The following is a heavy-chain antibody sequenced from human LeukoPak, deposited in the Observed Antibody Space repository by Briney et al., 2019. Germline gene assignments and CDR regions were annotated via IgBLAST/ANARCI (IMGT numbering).Heavy chain of an antibody. D-gene: IGHD1-26*01. CDR1: GGSISSSSYY. Sequence: SETLSLTCTVSGGSISSSSYYWGWIRQPPGKGLEWIGSIYYSGSTYYNPSLKSRVTISVDKSKNQFSLKLSSVTAADTAVYYCARGGVGATTNFDYWGQGTLVTVSS. V-gene: IGHV4-39*07. CDR2: IYYSGST. J-gene: IGHJ4*02. CDR3: ARGGVGATTNFDY.